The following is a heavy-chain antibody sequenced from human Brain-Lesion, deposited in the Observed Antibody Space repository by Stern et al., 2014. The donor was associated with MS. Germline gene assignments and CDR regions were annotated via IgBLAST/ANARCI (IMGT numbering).Heavy chain of an antibody. Sequence: DQLVESGPGLVKPSQTLSLTCTVSGGPISSPSYYWSWIRQPAGKGLEWIGRIYASGNTNYNPSLKSRVSISVDTSKNQLSLRLSSVTASDTAVYYCARDYGDLEFDLWGQGTLVTVSS. CDR2: IYASGNT. J-gene: IGHJ4*02. CDR1: GGPISSPSYY. CDR3: ARDYGDLEFDL. V-gene: IGHV4-61*02. D-gene: IGHD4-17*01.